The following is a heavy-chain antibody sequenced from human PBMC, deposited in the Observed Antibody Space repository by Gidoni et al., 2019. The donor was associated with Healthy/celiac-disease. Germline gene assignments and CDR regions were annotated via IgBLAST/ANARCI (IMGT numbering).Heavy chain of an antibody. Sequence: SCAASGFTFSSYAMSCVRQAPGKGLEWVSAISGSGGSTYYADSVKGRFTISRDNSKNTLYLQMNSLRAEDTAVYYCAKSRPGLWYFDLWGRGTLVTVSS. D-gene: IGHD3-10*01. CDR2: ISGSGGST. CDR3: AKSRPGLWYFDL. V-gene: IGHV3-23*01. CDR1: GFTFSSYA. J-gene: IGHJ2*01.